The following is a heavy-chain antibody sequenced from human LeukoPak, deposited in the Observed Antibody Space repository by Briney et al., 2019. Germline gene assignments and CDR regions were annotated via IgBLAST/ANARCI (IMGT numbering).Heavy chain of an antibody. D-gene: IGHD3-10*01. V-gene: IGHV1-69*13. J-gene: IGHJ4*02. CDR2: IIPIFGTA. CDR3: ARGPITMVRGVISYFDY. Sequence: GASVKVSCKASGGTFSSYAISWVRQAPGQGLEWMGGIIPIFGTASYAQKFQGRVTITADESTSTAYMELSSLRSEDTAVYYCARGPITMVRGVISYFDYWGQGTLVTVSS. CDR1: GGTFSSYA.